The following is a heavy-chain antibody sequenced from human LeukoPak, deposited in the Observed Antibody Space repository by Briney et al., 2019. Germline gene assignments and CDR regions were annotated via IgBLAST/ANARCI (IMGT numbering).Heavy chain of an antibody. D-gene: IGHD5-18*01. CDR2: IWYDGSNK. J-gene: IGHJ4*02. V-gene: IGHV3-33*01. CDR1: GFTFSSYG. Sequence: GRSLRLSCAASGFTFSSYGMHWVRQAPGKGLEWVAVIWYDGSNKYYADSVKGRFTISRDSSKNTLYLQMNSLRAEDTAVYYCARAFTRGYSYGAEVGYWGQGTLVTVSS. CDR3: ARAFTRGYSYGAEVGY.